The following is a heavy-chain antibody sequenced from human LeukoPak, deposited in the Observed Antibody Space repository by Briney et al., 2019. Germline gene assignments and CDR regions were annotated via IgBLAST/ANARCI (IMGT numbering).Heavy chain of an antibody. Sequence: SETLSLTCTVSGGSISSSSYYWGWIRQPPGKGLEWIGSIYYSGSTYYNPSLKSRVTIPVDTSKNQFSLKLSSVTAADTAVYYCARGFAYYYGSGSSNRFDYWGQGTLVTVSS. J-gene: IGHJ4*02. CDR2: IYYSGST. D-gene: IGHD3-10*01. V-gene: IGHV4-39*07. CDR3: ARGFAYYYGSGSSNRFDY. CDR1: GGSISSSSYY.